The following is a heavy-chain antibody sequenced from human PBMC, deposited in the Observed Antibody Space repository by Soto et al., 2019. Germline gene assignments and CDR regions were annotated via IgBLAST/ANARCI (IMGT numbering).Heavy chain of an antibody. CDR2: IRGSGGST. CDR1: GFTFSSYA. V-gene: IGHV3-23*01. D-gene: IGHD3-22*01. Sequence: LRLSCAASGFTFSSYAMSWVRQAPGKGLEWVSAIRGSGGSTYYADSVKGRFTISRDNSKNTLYLQMNSLRAEDTAVYYCAKDRSTMIVVVPAADAFDIWGQGTMVTVSS. J-gene: IGHJ3*02. CDR3: AKDRSTMIVVVPAADAFDI.